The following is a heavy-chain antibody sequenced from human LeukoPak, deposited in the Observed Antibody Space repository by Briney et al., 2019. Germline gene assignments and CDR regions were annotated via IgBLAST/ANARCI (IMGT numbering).Heavy chain of an antibody. CDR1: GYTFTSYD. D-gene: IGHD6-13*01. CDR2: MNPNSGNT. CDR3: ARGRYSSSWSASPDFDY. Sequence: ASVKVSCKASGYTFTSYDINWVRQATGQGLEWMGWMNPNSGNTGYAQKFQGGVTMTRNTSISTAYMELSSLRSEDTAVYYCARGRYSSSWSASPDFDYWGQGTLVTVSS. V-gene: IGHV1-8*01. J-gene: IGHJ4*02.